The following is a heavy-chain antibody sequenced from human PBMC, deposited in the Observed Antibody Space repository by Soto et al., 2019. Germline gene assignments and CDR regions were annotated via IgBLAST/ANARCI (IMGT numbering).Heavy chain of an antibody. Sequence: EVQLVESGGGLVKPGGSLRLSCAASGFTSSSYSMNWVRQAPGKGLEWVSSISSSSSYIYYADSVKGRFTISRDNAKNSLYLQMNSLRAEDTAVYYCARASGAVAGRWGQGTLVTVSS. CDR1: GFTSSSYS. V-gene: IGHV3-21*01. CDR2: ISSSSSYI. D-gene: IGHD6-19*01. CDR3: ARASGAVAGR. J-gene: IGHJ4*02.